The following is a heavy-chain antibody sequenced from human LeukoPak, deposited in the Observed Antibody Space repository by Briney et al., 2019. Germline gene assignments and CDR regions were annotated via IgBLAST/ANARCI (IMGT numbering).Heavy chain of an antibody. Sequence: GRSLRLSCAASGFPFSSYSMNWVRQAPGKGQERVSFISGTSNTIHYADSVKGRSTISRDNAQSSLYLQMNSLRGEDTAVYYCATSGSYRFDYWGQGTLVTVSS. CDR3: ATSGSYRFDY. D-gene: IGHD1-26*01. J-gene: IGHJ4*02. CDR1: GFPFSSYS. V-gene: IGHV3-48*01. CDR2: ISGTSNTI.